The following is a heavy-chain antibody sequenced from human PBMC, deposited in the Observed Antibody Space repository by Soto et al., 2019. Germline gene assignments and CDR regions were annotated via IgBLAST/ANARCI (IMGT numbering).Heavy chain of an antibody. CDR1: GFTFSSYG. D-gene: IGHD3-9*01. V-gene: IGHV3-33*01. Sequence: PGGSLRLSCAASGFTFSSYGMHWVRQAPGKGLEWVAVIWYDGSNKYYADSVKGRFTISRDNSKNTLYLQMNSLRAEDTAVYYCARSNYDILTGYFSKEPYYFDYWGQGTLVTVSS. J-gene: IGHJ4*02. CDR3: ARSNYDILTGYFSKEPYYFDY. CDR2: IWYDGSNK.